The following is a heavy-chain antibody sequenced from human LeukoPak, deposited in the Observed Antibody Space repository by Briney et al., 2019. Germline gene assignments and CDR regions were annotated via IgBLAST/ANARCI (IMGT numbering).Heavy chain of an antibody. CDR2: IIPIFGTA. CDR3: VRINSIDFDY. D-gene: IGHD4-23*01. Sequence: SVKVSCKASGYTFTGYYMHWVRQAPGQGLEWMGGIIPIFGTANYAQKFQGRVTITADESTSTAYMELSSLRSEDTAVYYCVRINSIDFDYWGQGTLVTVSS. V-gene: IGHV1-69*13. J-gene: IGHJ4*02. CDR1: GYTFTGYY.